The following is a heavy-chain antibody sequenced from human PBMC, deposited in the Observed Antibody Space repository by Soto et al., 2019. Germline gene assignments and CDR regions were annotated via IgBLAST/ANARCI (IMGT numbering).Heavy chain of an antibody. Sequence: ASVKVSCKASGYTFTGYYMHWVRQAPGQGLEWMGWINPNSGGTNYAQKFQGWVTMTRDTSISTAYMELSRLRSDDTAVYYCARDLRIAAAGTLYYYYGMDVWGQGTTVTVS. CDR3: ARDLRIAAAGTLYYYYGMDV. J-gene: IGHJ6*02. V-gene: IGHV1-2*04. D-gene: IGHD6-13*01. CDR2: INPNSGGT. CDR1: GYTFTGYY.